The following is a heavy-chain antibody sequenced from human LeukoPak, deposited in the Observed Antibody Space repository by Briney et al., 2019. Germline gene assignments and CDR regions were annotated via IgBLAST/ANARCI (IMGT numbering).Heavy chain of an antibody. CDR1: TYIFTSYY. CDR2: INPTDDST. J-gene: IGHJ4*02. Sequence: ASVKVSCMASTYIFTSYYIHWVRQAPGQGLEWMGLINPTDDSTSYAQKFQGRVSVTRDTSTSTVYMELSSLRSEDTAVYYCAREGDGYKKFDYWAQGILVTVSS. D-gene: IGHD5-24*01. CDR3: AREGDGYKKFDY. V-gene: IGHV1-46*01.